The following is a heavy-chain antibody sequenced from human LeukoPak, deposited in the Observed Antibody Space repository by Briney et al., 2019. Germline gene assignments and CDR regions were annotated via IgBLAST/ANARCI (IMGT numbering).Heavy chain of an antibody. CDR1: GGSISSSNW. CDR3: ARVGYCSHGSCLRLDWYFDL. CDR2: INHSGST. V-gene: IGHV4-4*02. Sequence: SETLSLTCAVSGGSISSSNWWSWVRQPPGKGLEWIGEINHSGSTNYNPSLKSRVSISLDTSRNQFSLKLSSVTTTDTAVYYCARVGYCSHGSCLRLDWYFDLWGRGTLVTVSS. J-gene: IGHJ2*01. D-gene: IGHD2-15*01.